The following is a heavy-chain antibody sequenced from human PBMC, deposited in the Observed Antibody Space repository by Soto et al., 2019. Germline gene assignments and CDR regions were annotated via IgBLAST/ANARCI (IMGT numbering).Heavy chain of an antibody. J-gene: IGHJ4*02. Sequence: QVQLQESGPGVVKPSGTLSLTCAVSGDSISSGGWWSWVRQPPGKGLGWIGEIYHSGSTNYNPSLKSRVTILVDMSKNHFSLNLNSVNVADTAIYYCAKDGRNGYNLFYWGQGTRVTVSS. CDR3: AKDGRNGYNLFY. CDR2: IYHSGST. D-gene: IGHD5-12*01. CDR1: GDSISSGGW. V-gene: IGHV4-4*02.